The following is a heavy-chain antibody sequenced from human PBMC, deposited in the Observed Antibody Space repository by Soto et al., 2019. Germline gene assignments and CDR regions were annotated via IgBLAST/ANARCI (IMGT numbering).Heavy chain of an antibody. V-gene: IGHV2-5*02. D-gene: IGHD6-13*01. CDR3: AHRLAAGTAHFDNWFDP. CDR1: GFSLSTSGVG. J-gene: IGHJ5*02. CDR2: IYWDDDK. Sequence: SGPTLVNPTQTLTLTCTFSGFSLSTSGVGVGWIRQPPGKALEWLALIYWDDDKRYSPSLKSRLTITKDTSKNQVVLTMTNMDPVDTATYYCAHRLAAGTAHFDNWFDPWGQGTLVTVSS.